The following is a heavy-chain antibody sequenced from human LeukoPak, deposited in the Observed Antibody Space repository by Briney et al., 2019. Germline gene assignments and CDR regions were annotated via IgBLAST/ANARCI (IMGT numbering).Heavy chain of an antibody. J-gene: IGHJ4*02. CDR1: GFTFSSYA. CDR3: ARQKQSHGNFDY. Sequence: GGSLRLSCAASGFTFSSYAMSWVRQAPGKGLEWVSALGVAGDTFYPGSVKGRFTISRENAKNSLYLQMNSLRAEDTAMYYCARQKQSHGNFDYWGQGTLVTVSS. D-gene: IGHD1-26*01. CDR2: LGVAGDT. V-gene: IGHV3-13*01.